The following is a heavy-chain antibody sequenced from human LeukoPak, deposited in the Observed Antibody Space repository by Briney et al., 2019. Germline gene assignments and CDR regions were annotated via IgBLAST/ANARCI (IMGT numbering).Heavy chain of an antibody. V-gene: IGHV1-69*13. CDR3: AREDSDWKFDP. Sequence: GASVKVSCKASGGTFSSYAISWVRQAPGQGLGWMGGIIPIFGTANYAQKFQGRVTITADESTSTAYMELSSLRSEDTAVYYCAREDSDWKFDPWGQGTLVTVSS. CDR1: GGTFSSYA. CDR2: IIPIFGTA. D-gene: IGHD1-1*01. J-gene: IGHJ5*02.